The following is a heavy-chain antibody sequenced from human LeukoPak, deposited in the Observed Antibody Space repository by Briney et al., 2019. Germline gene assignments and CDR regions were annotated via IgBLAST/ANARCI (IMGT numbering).Heavy chain of an antibody. CDR3: ATGLDYNDALDI. J-gene: IGHJ3*02. D-gene: IGHD4-11*01. V-gene: IGHV3-13*01. Sequence: PGGSLRLSCAASGFTFSSYDMHWVRQATGKGLEWVSAIGTAGDTYYPGSVKGRFTISRENAKNSLYLQMNSLRAGDTAVYYCATGLDYNDALDIWGQGTMVTVSS. CDR1: GFTFSSYD. CDR2: IGTAGDT.